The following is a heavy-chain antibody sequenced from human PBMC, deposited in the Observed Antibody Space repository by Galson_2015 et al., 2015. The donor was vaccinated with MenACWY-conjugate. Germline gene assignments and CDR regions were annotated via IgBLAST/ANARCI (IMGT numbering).Heavy chain of an antibody. Sequence: QSGAEVKKPGESLSISCKASGYNFITYWIGWVRQVPGKGLEWVGLISPIDSKTGYSPAFEGRVTISADNSITTAYLQWNSLQASDTAMYYCARHPPGGRGMDVWGQGTTVTVSS. CDR2: ISPIDSKT. CDR3: ARHPPGGRGMDV. D-gene: IGHD1-26*01. V-gene: IGHV5-51*01. J-gene: IGHJ6*02. CDR1: GYNFITYW.